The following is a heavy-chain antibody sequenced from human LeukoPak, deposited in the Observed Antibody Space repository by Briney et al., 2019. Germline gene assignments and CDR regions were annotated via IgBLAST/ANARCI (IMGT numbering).Heavy chain of an antibody. CDR2: MYYSGST. CDR3: ARGIIVGATWGENYNCFDP. CDR1: GDSISSYY. D-gene: IGHD1-26*01. V-gene: IGHV4-59*01. J-gene: IGHJ5*02. Sequence: PSETLSLTCTVSGDSISSYYWSWIRQPPGKGLEWIGYMYYSGSTNYNPSLKSRVTISVDTSKNQFSLKLSSVTAADTAVYYCARGIIVGATWGENYNCFDPWGQGTLVTVSS.